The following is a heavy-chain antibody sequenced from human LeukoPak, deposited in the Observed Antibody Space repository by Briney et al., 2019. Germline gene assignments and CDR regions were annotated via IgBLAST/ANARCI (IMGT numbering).Heavy chain of an antibody. CDR2: IYHSGRS. Sequence: SETLSLTCAVSGYSISSGYYWGWIRQHPGKGLEWTGSIYHSGRSSYNPSLKSRVTISVDTSKNQFSLRLSSVTAADTAVYYCARILGAYCNGGSCPDAFDIWGQGTKATVSS. CDR3: ARILGAYCNGGSCPDAFDI. CDR1: GYSISSGYY. D-gene: IGHD2-15*01. V-gene: IGHV4-38-2*01. J-gene: IGHJ3*02.